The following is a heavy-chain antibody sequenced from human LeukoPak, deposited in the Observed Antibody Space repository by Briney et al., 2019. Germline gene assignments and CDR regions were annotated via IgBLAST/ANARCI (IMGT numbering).Heavy chain of an antibody. CDR1: GYTFTSYG. Sequence: ASVKVSCKASGYTFTSYGISWVRQAPGQGLDWMGWISAYNGNTNYAEKLQGRVTMTRDTSTSTAYMELRSLRSDYTAVYYCARGLPWGQNSLYGMDVWGQGTTVTVSS. J-gene: IGHJ6*02. CDR2: ISAYNGNT. V-gene: IGHV1-18*01. CDR3: ARGLPWGQNSLYGMDV. D-gene: IGHD7-27*01.